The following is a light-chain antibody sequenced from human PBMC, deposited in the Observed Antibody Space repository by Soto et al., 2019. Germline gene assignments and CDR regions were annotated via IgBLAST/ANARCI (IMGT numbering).Light chain of an antibody. CDR3: QQYNKWPPFT. J-gene: IGKJ3*01. CDR2: EAS. CDR1: QSVNSN. Sequence: EIVMTPSPATLSVSPGERATLSCRASQSVNSNLAWYQQKPGQSPRLLIYEASTRATGIPDRFSGSGSGTDFTLTINTLQSEDFAVYYCQQYNKWPPFTFGPGTKVDIK. V-gene: IGKV3-15*01.